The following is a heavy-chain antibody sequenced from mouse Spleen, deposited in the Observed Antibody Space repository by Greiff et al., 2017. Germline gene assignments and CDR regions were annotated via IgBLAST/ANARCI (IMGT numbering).Heavy chain of an antibody. Sequence: VKVVESGPELVKPGASVKISCKASGYAFSSSWMNWVKQRPGKGLEWIGRIYPGDGDTNYNGKFKGKATLTADKSSSTAYMQLSSLTSEDSAVYFCARGGDYYGLDYWGQGTTLTVSS. CDR2: IYPGDGDT. V-gene: IGHV1-82*01. CDR3: ARGGDYYGLDY. D-gene: IGHD1-2*01. CDR1: GYAFSSSW. J-gene: IGHJ2*01.